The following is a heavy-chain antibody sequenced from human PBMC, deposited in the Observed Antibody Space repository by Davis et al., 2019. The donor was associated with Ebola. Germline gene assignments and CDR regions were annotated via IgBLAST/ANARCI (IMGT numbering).Heavy chain of an antibody. CDR3: ARDARGYDFWSGYYTPYGMDV. V-gene: IGHV4-59*01. J-gene: IGHJ6*04. Sequence: MPSETLSLTCTVSGGSISSYYWSWIRQPPGKGLEWIGYIYYSGSTNYNPSLKSRVTISVDTSKNQFSLKLSSVTAADTAVYYCARDARGYDFWSGYYTPYGMDVWGKGTTVTVSS. D-gene: IGHD3-3*01. CDR1: GGSISSYY. CDR2: IYYSGST.